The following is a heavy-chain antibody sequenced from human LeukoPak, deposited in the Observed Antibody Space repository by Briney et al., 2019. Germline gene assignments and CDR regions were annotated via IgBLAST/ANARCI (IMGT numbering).Heavy chain of an antibody. D-gene: IGHD3-22*01. J-gene: IGHJ4*02. V-gene: IGHV3-21*01. CDR1: GFTFSSYS. CDR2: ISSSSYI. Sequence: PGGSLRLSCAASGFTFSSYSMNWVRQAPGKGVEWVSSISSSSYIYYADSVKGRFTISRDNAKNSLYLQMNSLRAEDTAVYYCARDPTYYYDSSGYQMGGYWGQGTLVTVSS. CDR3: ARDPTYYYDSSGYQMGGY.